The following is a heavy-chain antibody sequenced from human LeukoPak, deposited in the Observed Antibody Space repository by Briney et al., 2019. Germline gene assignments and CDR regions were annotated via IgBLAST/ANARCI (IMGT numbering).Heavy chain of an antibody. J-gene: IGHJ6*02. D-gene: IGHD2-2*02. CDR2: INPNSGGT. CDR3: ARLLLVVPAAIGYYYYGMDV. V-gene: IGHV1-2*02. CDR1: GYTFTGYY. Sequence: ASVKVSCKASGYTFTGYYMHWVRQAPGQGLEWMGWINPNSGGTNYAQKFQGRVTMTRNTSISTAYMELSSLRSEDTAVYYCARLLLVVPAAIGYYYYGMDVWGQGTTVTVSS.